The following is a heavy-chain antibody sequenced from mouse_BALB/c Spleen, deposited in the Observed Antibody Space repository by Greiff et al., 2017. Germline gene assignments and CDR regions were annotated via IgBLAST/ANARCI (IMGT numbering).Heavy chain of an antibody. D-gene: IGHD2-2*01. V-gene: IGHV1-62-3*01. CDR2: FVPNSGGT. CDR1: GYTFTSYW. Sequence: VQLLQSAAELVMPGASVQLSCKASGYTFTSYWMLWVKQRPGRGLEWSGRFVPNSGGTKYNEKFKDKATLTVDKSSSTAYMQLSSPTSEDSAVYYCARGDGYDRDYAMDYWGQGTSVTVSA. J-gene: IGHJ4*01. CDR3: ARGDGYDRDYAMDY.